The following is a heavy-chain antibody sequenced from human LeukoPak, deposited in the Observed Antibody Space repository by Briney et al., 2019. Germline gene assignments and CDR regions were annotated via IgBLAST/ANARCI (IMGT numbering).Heavy chain of an antibody. CDR3: ARDLVVVPAAHDFDY. CDR1: GFTFSSYS. J-gene: IGHJ4*02. D-gene: IGHD2-2*01. V-gene: IGHV3-21*01. Sequence: AGGSLRLSCAASGFTFSSYSMNWVRQAPGKGLEWVSSISSSSSYIYYADSVKGRFTISRDNAKNSLYLQMNSLRAEDTAAYYCARDLVVVPAAHDFDYWGQGTLVTVSS. CDR2: ISSSSSYI.